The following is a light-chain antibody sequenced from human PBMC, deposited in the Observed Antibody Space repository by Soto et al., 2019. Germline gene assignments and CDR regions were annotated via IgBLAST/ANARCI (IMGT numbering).Light chain of an antibody. J-gene: IGKJ2*01. Sequence: EILLTQSPGTLSLSPGERATLSCRASQSVRSSYLAWYQQKPGQAPRLLIHGASGRATGIPDRFSGSGSGTDFTLTISRLEPEDFAVYYCPQYGSSPYTFGQGTKLEI. CDR1: QSVRSSY. CDR3: PQYGSSPYT. CDR2: GAS. V-gene: IGKV3-20*01.